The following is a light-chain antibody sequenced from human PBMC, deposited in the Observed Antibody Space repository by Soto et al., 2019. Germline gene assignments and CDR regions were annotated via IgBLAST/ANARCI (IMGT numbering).Light chain of an antibody. CDR3: QQYNSIRGT. Sequence: DIQMTQSPSTLSASVGDRVTITCRASQSISSWLAWYQQKPGKAPKLLIYKASSLESGVPSRFSGSGSGTEYTLTISRLQPDDFAAYYCQQYNSIRGTFGKGTKVESK. CDR1: QSISSW. CDR2: KAS. V-gene: IGKV1-5*03. J-gene: IGKJ1*01.